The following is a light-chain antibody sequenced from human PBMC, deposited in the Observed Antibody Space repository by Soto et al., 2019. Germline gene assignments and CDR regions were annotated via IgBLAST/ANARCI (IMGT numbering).Light chain of an antibody. CDR2: GAS. Sequence: IVLTQSPATLSLSPGERATLSCRATPSVTNFLAWYQRNPGQDPRLLIYGASTRATGIPARFSGRGSGTEFILTISSLQSEDFAVYYCQQYDDWPETFGQGTKVDIK. CDR1: PSVTNF. J-gene: IGKJ1*01. CDR3: QQYDDWPET. V-gene: IGKV3-15*01.